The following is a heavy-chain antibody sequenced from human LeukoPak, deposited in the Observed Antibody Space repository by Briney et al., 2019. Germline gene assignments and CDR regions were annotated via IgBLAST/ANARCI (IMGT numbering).Heavy chain of an antibody. D-gene: IGHD2-2*01. CDR1: GGTFSSYA. J-gene: IGHJ6*03. V-gene: IGHV1-69*05. CDR3: ARGVVVPAAPKLGYYYYYMDV. Sequence: ASEKVSCKASGGTFSSYAISWVRQAPGQGLEWMGGIIPIFGTANYAQKFQGRVTITTDESTSTAYMELSSLRSEDTAVYYCARGVVVPAAPKLGYYYYYMDVWGKGTTVTVSS. CDR2: IIPIFGTA.